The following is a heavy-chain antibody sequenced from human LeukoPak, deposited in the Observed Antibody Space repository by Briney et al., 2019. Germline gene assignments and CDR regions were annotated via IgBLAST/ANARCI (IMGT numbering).Heavy chain of an antibody. CDR1: GGSISSYY. Sequence: SETLSLTCTVSGGSISSYYWSWIRQPPGKGLEWIGYIYYSGSTNYNPSLKSRVTISVDTSKNQFSLKLSSVTAADTAVYYCAASPYYGSGSYYEAPFDYWGQGTLVTVSS. J-gene: IGHJ4*02. D-gene: IGHD3-10*01. V-gene: IGHV4-59*01. CDR3: AASPYYGSGSYYEAPFDY. CDR2: IYYSGST.